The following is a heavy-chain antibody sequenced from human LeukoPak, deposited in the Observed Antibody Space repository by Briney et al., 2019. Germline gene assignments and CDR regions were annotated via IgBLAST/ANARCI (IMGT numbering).Heavy chain of an antibody. D-gene: IGHD6-19*01. V-gene: IGHV3-33*01. CDR3: AREAVAGGYFDY. Sequence: GGSLRLSCAASGFTFSSYGMHWVRQAPGKGLEWVAVIWYDGSNKYYADSVKGRFTISRDNSKNTLYLQMNSLRAEDTAVYYGAREAVAGGYFDYGGQGTLVTVSS. J-gene: IGHJ4*02. CDR1: GFTFSSYG. CDR2: IWYDGSNK.